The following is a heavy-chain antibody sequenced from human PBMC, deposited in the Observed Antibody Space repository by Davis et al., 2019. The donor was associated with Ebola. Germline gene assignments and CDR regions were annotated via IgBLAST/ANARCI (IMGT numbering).Heavy chain of an antibody. V-gene: IGHV4-34*01. Sequence: SETLSLTCAVYGGSFSGYKWSWIRQPPGKGLEWIGEINHSGSTNYNPSLKSRVTISMDTSKNQFSLKLSSVTAADTAVYYCARRISSFRYYFDYWGQGTLVTVSS. D-gene: IGHD2/OR15-2a*01. J-gene: IGHJ4*02. CDR3: ARRISSFRYYFDY. CDR1: GGSFSGYK. CDR2: INHSGST.